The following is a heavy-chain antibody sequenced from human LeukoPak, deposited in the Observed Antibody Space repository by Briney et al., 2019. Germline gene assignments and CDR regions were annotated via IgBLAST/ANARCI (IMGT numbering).Heavy chain of an antibody. D-gene: IGHD1-26*01. CDR3: AKDRGIVGATTYAFDI. CDR2: ISYDGSNK. V-gene: IGHV3-30*18. Sequence: PGGSLRLSCAASGFTFSSYGMHWVRQAPGRGLEWVAVISYDGSNKYYADSVKGRFTISRDNSKNTLYLQMNSLRAEDTAVYYCAKDRGIVGATTYAFDIWGQGTMVTVSS. J-gene: IGHJ3*02. CDR1: GFTFSSYG.